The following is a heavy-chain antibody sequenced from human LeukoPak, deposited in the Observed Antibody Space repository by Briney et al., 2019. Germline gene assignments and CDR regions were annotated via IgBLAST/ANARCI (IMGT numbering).Heavy chain of an antibody. Sequence: GGSLRLYCAASGFTFDDYAMHWVRQAPGKGLEWVSLISGDGGSTYYADSVKGRFTISRDNSKNSLYLQMNSLRTEDTALYYCAKGSYSSGWFYYFDYWGQGTLVTVSS. D-gene: IGHD6-19*01. CDR2: ISGDGGST. CDR1: GFTFDDYA. J-gene: IGHJ4*02. V-gene: IGHV3-43*02. CDR3: AKGSYSSGWFYYFDY.